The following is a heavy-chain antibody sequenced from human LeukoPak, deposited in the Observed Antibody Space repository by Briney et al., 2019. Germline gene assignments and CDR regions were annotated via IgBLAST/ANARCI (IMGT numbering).Heavy chain of an antibody. D-gene: IGHD1-26*01. Sequence: ASVKVSCKASGYTFTGYYMHWVRQAPGQGLEWMGWINPNSGGTNYAQKFQGRVTMTRDTSNSTAYMELSRLRSDDTAVYYCARSQQVGGRAFDIWGQGTMVTVSS. CDR3: ARSQQVGGRAFDI. CDR2: INPNSGGT. V-gene: IGHV1-2*02. J-gene: IGHJ3*02. CDR1: GYTFTGYY.